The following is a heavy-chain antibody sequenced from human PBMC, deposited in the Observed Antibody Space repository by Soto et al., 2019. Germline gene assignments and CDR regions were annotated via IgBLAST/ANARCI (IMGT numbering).Heavy chain of an antibody. D-gene: IGHD2-15*01. J-gene: IGHJ5*02. CDR2: IYYSGST. CDR3: ARVQGYCRGGSCSNWFDP. Sequence: QVQLQESGPGLVKPSETLSLTCTDSGCSISSYYWSWIRQPPGRGLEWIGYIYYSGSTNYNPSLNGGGPIAGDTANNEFSLRLSCETAADPAVYYCARVQGYCRGGSCSNWFDPWGQGTLLTVSS. CDR1: GCSISSYY. V-gene: IGHV4-59*01.